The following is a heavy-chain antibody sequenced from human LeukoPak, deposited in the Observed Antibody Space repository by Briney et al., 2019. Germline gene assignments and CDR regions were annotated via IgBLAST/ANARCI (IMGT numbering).Heavy chain of an antibody. V-gene: IGHV4-59*01. CDR3: AGYGPSWYFDL. J-gene: IGHJ2*01. D-gene: IGHD3-10*01. CDR1: GGSISGYY. Sequence: PSETLSLTCTVSGGSISGYYWSWIRQPPGKGLEWIGYIYYSGSTSYNPSLKSRVTISVDTSKNQFPLNLSSVTAADTAVYYCAGYGPSWYFDLWGRGTLVTVSS. CDR2: IYYSGST.